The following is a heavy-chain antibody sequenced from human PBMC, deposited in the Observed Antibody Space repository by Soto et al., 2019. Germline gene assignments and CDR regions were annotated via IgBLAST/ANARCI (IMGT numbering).Heavy chain of an antibody. CDR3: ARLGGYVSVGYYYLWDS. D-gene: IGHD3-22*01. V-gene: IGHV4-39*01. CDR2: INHSGST. Sequence: SETLSLTCRVSDGSMNSDSSYWGWIRQPPGKGLEWIGVINHSGSTYHNLSLKGRVTMSVDASRNQFSLKLTSMTAADTAVYYCARLGGYVSVGYYYLWDSWGQGTLVTVSS. J-gene: IGHJ4*02. CDR1: DGSMNSDSSY.